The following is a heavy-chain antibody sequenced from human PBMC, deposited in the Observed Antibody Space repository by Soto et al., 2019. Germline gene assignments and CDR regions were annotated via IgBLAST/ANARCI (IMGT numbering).Heavy chain of an antibody. Sequence: EVQLVESGGGLVEPGGSLRLSCAASGFTLSSYWMHWVRQVPGKGLMWVSRINVDGSRTNYADSVKGRFTISRDNAKNTLYLQMNSLRGEDTVVYYCGRDLGNYDRYYLAYWGQGTLVTVSS. CDR1: GFTLSSYW. J-gene: IGHJ4*02. D-gene: IGHD1-7*01. V-gene: IGHV3-74*01. CDR3: GRDLGNYDRYYLAY. CDR2: INVDGSRT.